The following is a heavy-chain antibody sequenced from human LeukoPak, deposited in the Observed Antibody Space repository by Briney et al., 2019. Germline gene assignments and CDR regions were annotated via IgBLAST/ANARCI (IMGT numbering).Heavy chain of an antibody. V-gene: IGHV4-59*01. D-gene: IGHD3-9*01. CDR2: IYYSGST. CDR3: ARGYFDWLYSYYYYGMDV. CDR1: GGSISSYY. J-gene: IGHJ6*02. Sequence: SETLSLTCTVSGGSISSYYWSWIRQPPGKGLEWIGYIYYSGSTNYNPSLKSRVTISVDTSKNQFSLKLSSVTAADTAVYYCARGYFDWLYSYYYYGMDVWGQGTTVIVSS.